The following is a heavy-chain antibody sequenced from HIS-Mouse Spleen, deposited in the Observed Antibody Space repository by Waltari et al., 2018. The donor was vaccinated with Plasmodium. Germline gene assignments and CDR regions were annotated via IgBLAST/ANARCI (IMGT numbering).Heavy chain of an antibody. V-gene: IGHV3-73*01. CDR3: TTGLGAFDI. J-gene: IGHJ3*02. Sequence: EVQLVESGGGLVQPGGSLKLSCAASGFTFSGSAMHWVRQASGKGREWGGRIRSKANSYATAYAASVKGRFTSSRDDSKNTAYLQMNSLKTEDTAVYYCTTGLGAFDIWGQGTMVTVSS. CDR2: IRSKANSYAT. CDR1: GFTFSGSA.